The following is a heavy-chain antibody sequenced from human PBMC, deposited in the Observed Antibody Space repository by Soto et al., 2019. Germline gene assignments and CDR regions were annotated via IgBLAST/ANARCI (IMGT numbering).Heavy chain of an antibody. CDR3: ARGRVATTVRPHYYYGMDV. J-gene: IGHJ6*02. CDR2: IIPIFGTA. CDR1: GGTFSSYA. V-gene: IGHV1-69*13. D-gene: IGHD5-12*01. Sequence: GASVKVSCKASGGTFSSYAISWVRQAPGQGLEWMGGIIPIFGTANYAQKFQGRVTITADESTSTAYMELSSLRSEDTAVYYCARGRVATTVRPHYYYGMDVWGQGTTVTVSS.